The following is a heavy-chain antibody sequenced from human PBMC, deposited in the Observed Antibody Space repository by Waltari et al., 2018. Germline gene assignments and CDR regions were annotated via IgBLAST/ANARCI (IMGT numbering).Heavy chain of an antibody. CDR2: ISSSGSTI. CDR3: ARAGRFLEWLPIYYYYGMDV. J-gene: IGHJ6*02. D-gene: IGHD3-3*01. Sequence: EVQLVESGGGLVQPGGSLRLSCAASGFHFSSYEMHWVRQAPGKGLEWVSYISSSGSTIYYADSVKGRFTISRDNAKNSLYLQMNSLRAEDTAVYYCARAGRFLEWLPIYYYYGMDVWGQGTTVTVSS. V-gene: IGHV3-48*03. CDR1: GFHFSSYE.